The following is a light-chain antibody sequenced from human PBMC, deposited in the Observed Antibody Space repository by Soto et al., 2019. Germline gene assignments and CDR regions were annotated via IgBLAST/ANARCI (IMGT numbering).Light chain of an antibody. CDR2: QAP. CDR3: QQYNSYSGYT. V-gene: IGKV1-5*03. Sequence: DIQMTQSPSTLSASVGDRVTITCRASQSIIRWLAWYQQKPGKAPKLLIYQAPSLESGVPSRFSGSGSGTEFTLTISSLQRDDFATYFCQQYNSYSGYTFGQGTKLEIK. J-gene: IGKJ2*01. CDR1: QSIIRW.